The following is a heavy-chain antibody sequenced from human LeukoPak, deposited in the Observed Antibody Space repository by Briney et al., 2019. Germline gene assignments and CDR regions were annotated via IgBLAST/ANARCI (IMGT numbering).Heavy chain of an antibody. V-gene: IGHV5-51*01. D-gene: IGHD3-10*01. CDR2: IVPGDSDT. CDR3: ARLGTMVRGVIITDRYFDY. J-gene: IGHJ4*02. CDR1: GYSFTSYW. Sequence: GESLKISCKGSGYSFTSYWIGWVRQMPGKGLEWMGIIVPGDSDTRYSPSFQGQVTISADKSISTAYLQWSSLKASDTAMYYCARLGTMVRGVIITDRYFDYWGQGTLVTVSS.